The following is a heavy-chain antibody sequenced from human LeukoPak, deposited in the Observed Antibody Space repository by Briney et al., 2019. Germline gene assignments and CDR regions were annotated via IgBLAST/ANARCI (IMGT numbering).Heavy chain of an antibody. CDR3: ARLECSSTTCPFAY. CDR2: IFPGDSDT. V-gene: IGHV5-51*01. J-gene: IGHJ4*02. D-gene: IGHD2-2*01. Sequence: GESLKISCMGSGYSFTTNWVGWVRQMPGKGLESMGIIFPGDSDTRYTPSFQGQVIISADKSTGTVYLQWTSLKASDTAIYYCARLECSSTTCPFAYWGQGTLVTVSS. CDR1: GYSFTTNW.